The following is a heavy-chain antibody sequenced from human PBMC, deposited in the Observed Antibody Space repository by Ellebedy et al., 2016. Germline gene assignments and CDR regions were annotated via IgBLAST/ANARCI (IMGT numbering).Heavy chain of an antibody. CDR2: ISGAGYTT. Sequence: GESLKISXAPSGFSFSNYFMTWLRRAPGKGLEWVATISGAGYTTFFADSVKGRFTISRDNSKNTLYLQMNNLRVDDTALYYCRQGHYFDQWGQGALVTVSS. V-gene: IGHV3-23*01. CDR3: RQGHYFDQ. CDR1: GFSFSNYF. J-gene: IGHJ4*02.